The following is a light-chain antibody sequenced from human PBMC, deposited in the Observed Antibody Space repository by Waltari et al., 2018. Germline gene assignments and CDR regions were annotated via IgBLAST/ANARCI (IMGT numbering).Light chain of an antibody. CDR3: CSYTGTYTHWV. Sequence: QSALTQPRSVSGSHGQSVTISCTGTSNDVGAYNYVSWHQQHPGKAPKLMIYDVSKRPSGVPDRFSASKSGNTASLTISGLQAEDEADYYCCSYTGTYTHWVFGGGTKLTVL. CDR1: SNDVGAYNY. V-gene: IGLV2-11*01. CDR2: DVS. J-gene: IGLJ3*02.